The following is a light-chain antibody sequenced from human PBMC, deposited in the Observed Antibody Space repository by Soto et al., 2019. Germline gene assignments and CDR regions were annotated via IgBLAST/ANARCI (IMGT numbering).Light chain of an antibody. J-gene: IGKJ1*01. V-gene: IGKV3-15*01. CDR1: QSVGIK. CDR2: DAS. Sequence: EKVMTQSPATLSVSPGERATLSCRASQSVGIKLGWYQQKPGQSPRLIIYDASTRAAGIPARFSGSGSGTEFTLTISSLQSEDFAFYYCHQYNDWPTWTFGQGTRWIS. CDR3: HQYNDWPTWT.